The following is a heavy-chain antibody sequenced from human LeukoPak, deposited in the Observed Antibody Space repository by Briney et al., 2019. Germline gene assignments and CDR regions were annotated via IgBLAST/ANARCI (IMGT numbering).Heavy chain of an antibody. D-gene: IGHD3-10*01. Sequence: PGGSLRLSCAASGFTFSSYAMNWVRQAPGKGLEWVSAIGGGGGSTYYADSVKGRFTISRDNSKNTLYLQMNSLRAEDTAVYYCARAYGSGSYYFDYWGQGTLVTVSS. CDR1: GFTFSSYA. CDR2: IGGGGGST. CDR3: ARAYGSGSYYFDY. J-gene: IGHJ4*02. V-gene: IGHV3-23*01.